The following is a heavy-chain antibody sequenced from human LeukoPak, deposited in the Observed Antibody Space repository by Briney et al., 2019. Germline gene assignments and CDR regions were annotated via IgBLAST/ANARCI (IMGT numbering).Heavy chain of an antibody. CDR2: IYGGGKT. J-gene: IGHJ4*02. D-gene: IGHD3-22*01. CDR1: GFTVSSNY. CDR3: ARDDSGYPGLGY. Sequence: PGGSLRLSCAASGFTVSSNYMTWVRQAPGKGLEWVSVIYGGGKTFYADSVKGRFTISRDNSKNTVYLQMNSLRTEDTAVYYCARDDSGYPGLGYWGQGTLVTVSS. V-gene: IGHV3-53*01.